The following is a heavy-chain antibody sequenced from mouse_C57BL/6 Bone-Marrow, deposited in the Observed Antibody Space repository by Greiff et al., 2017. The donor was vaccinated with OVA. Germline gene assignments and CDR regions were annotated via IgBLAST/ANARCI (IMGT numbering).Heavy chain of an antibody. V-gene: IGHV14-2*01. Sequence: EVKLQESGAELVKPGASVKLSCTASGFNIKDYYMHWVKQRTEQGLEWIGRIDPEDGETKYAPKFQGKATITADTSSNTAYLQLSSLTSEDTAVYYCAPNWDERTESKNYWGQGTTLTVSS. CDR2: IDPEDGET. D-gene: IGHD4-1*01. J-gene: IGHJ2*01. CDR3: APNWDERTESKNY. CDR1: GFNIKDYY.